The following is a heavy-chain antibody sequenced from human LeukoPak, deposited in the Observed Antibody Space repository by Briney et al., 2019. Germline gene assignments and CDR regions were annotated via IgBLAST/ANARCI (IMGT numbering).Heavy chain of an antibody. CDR2: INPNSGGT. D-gene: IGHD1-26*01. V-gene: IGHV1-2*04. CDR1: GFTLSSYG. J-gene: IGHJ4*02. CDR3: ARASSGSYFWVLYY. Sequence: GGSLRLSCVASGFTLSSYGMHWVRQAPGQGLEWMGWINPNSGGTNYAQKFQGWVTMTRDTSISTAYMELSRLRSDDTAVYYCARASSGSYFWVLYYWGQGTLVTVSS.